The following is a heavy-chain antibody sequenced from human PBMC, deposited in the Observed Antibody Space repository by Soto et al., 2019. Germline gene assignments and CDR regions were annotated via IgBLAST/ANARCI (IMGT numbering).Heavy chain of an antibody. V-gene: IGHV3-13*01. D-gene: IGHD3-10*01. J-gene: IGHJ6*02. CDR1: GFTFSSYD. CDR2: IGTAGDT. Sequence: GGSLRLSCAASGFTFSSYDMHWVRQATGKGLEWVSAIGTAGDTYYPGSVKGRFTISRENAKNSLYLQMNSLRAEDTAGYYCARERGARGSGSYYNKGVLYYYYGMDVWGQGTTVTVSS. CDR3: ARERGARGSGSYYNKGVLYYYYGMDV.